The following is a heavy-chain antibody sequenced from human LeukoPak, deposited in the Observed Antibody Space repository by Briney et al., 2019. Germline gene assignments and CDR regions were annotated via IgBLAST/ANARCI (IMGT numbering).Heavy chain of an antibody. J-gene: IGHJ4*02. CDR2: ISPSGGST. CDR3: ARDPGDY. V-gene: IGHV1-46*01. Sequence: ASVKVSCKAFGYTFTSNYMHWVRQAPGQGPEWMGVISPSGGSTTYAQKFQGRVTLTRDMSTSTDYLELSSLRSEDTAVYYCARDPGDYWGQGTLVTVSS. CDR1: GYTFTSNY.